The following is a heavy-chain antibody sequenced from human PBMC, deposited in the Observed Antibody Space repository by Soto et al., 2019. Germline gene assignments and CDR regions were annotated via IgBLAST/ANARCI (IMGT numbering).Heavy chain of an antibody. D-gene: IGHD2-15*01. J-gene: IGHJ5*02. V-gene: IGHV4-30-2*01. Sequence: QLQLQESGSGLVKPSQTLSLTCAVSGGSISSGGYSWSWIRQPPGKGLEWIGYIYHSGSTYYNPSLKRRVTLSVDRSKNQFSLKLRSVTAADTAVYYCARDARYCSGGSCYSWWFDPWGQGTLVTVSS. CDR2: IYHSGST. CDR1: GGSISSGGYS. CDR3: ARDARYCSGGSCYSWWFDP.